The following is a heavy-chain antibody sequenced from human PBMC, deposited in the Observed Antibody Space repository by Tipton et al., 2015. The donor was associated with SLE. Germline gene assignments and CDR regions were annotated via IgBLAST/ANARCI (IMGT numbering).Heavy chain of an antibody. J-gene: IGHJ6*03. CDR1: AGSFSGYY. V-gene: IGHV4-34*01. CDR3: ARAGAGYYYYYYMDV. CDR2: INHSGSP. Sequence: GLVKPSETLSLTCAVSAGSFSGYYWSWIRQSPVRGLEWIGEINHSGSPNYNPSLKSRVTMSVDTSKNQFSLKLSSVTAADTAVYYCARAGAGYYYYYYMDVWGKGTTVTVSS.